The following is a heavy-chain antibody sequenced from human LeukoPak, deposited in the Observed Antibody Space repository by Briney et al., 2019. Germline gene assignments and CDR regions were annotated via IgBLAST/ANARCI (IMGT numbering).Heavy chain of an antibody. J-gene: IGHJ5*02. D-gene: IGHD2-15*01. CDR1: GYTFTGYY. CDR3: ARGYCSGGSCYSGSEWFDP. Sequence: GASVKVSCKASGYTFTGYYMHWVRQAPGQGLEGMGWINPNSGGTNYAQKFQGWVTMTRDTSISTAYMELSRLRSDDTAVYYCARGYCSGGSCYSGSEWFDPWGQGTLVTVSS. V-gene: IGHV1-2*04. CDR2: INPNSGGT.